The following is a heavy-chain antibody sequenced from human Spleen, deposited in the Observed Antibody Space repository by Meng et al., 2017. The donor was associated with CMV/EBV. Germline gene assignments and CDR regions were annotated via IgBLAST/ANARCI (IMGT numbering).Heavy chain of an antibody. CDR3: AYKRGYYYYGMDV. Sequence: SETLSLTCIVSDGSISSSSYYWGWIRQPPGKGLEWIASIYYSGSTYYNPSLKSRVTISIDTSKNQFSLKLSSVTAADTAVYYCAYKRGYYYYGMDVWGQGTTVTVSS. CDR1: DGSISSSSYY. V-gene: IGHV4-39*01. CDR2: IYYSGST. J-gene: IGHJ6*02. D-gene: IGHD1-14*01.